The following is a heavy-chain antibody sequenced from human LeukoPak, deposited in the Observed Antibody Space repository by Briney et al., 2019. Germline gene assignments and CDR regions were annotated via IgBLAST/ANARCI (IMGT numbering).Heavy chain of an antibody. J-gene: IGHJ6*02. V-gene: IGHV1-69*13. CDR3: ARFLRYSPNYYYYGMDV. Sequence: ASVKVSCKASGGTFSSYAISWVRQAPGQGLEWMGWIIPIFGTANYAQKFQGRVTITADESTSTAYMELSSLRSEDTAVYYCARFLRYSPNYYYYGMDVWGQGTTVTVSS. CDR2: IIPIFGTA. CDR1: GGTFSSYA. D-gene: IGHD5-18*01.